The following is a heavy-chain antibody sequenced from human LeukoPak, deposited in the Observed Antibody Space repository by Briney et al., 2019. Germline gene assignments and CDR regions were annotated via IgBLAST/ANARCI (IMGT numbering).Heavy chain of an antibody. CDR2: INHSGST. Sequence: SETLSLTCAVYGGSFSGYYWSWIRQPPGKGLEWIGEINHSGSTNYNPSLKSRVTISVDTSKNQFSLKLSSVTAADTAVYYCARGRGLRRSYYDSSGYGDYWGQGTLVTASS. V-gene: IGHV4-34*01. CDR1: GGSFSGYY. D-gene: IGHD3-22*01. J-gene: IGHJ4*02. CDR3: ARGRGLRRSYYDSSGYGDY.